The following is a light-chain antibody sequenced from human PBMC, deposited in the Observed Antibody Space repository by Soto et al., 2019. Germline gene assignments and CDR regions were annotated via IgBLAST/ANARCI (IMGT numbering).Light chain of an antibody. J-gene: IGLJ1*01. V-gene: IGLV2-14*01. CDR3: GSYTSTDTPFV. CDR1: STDVGGYNY. CDR2: EVS. Sequence: QSVLAEPSSVSVSPGQSITISCTGTSTDVGGYNYVSWYQHHPGKGPKLIIYEVSNRPSGVSDRFSGSKSGNKASLIISNLEAEDESDYYCGSYTSTDTPFVFGTGTKVTV.